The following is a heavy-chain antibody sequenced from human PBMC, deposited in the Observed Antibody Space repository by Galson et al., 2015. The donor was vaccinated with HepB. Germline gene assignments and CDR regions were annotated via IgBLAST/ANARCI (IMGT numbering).Heavy chain of an antibody. CDR2: INPSGGST. Sequence: SVKVSCKASGYTFTSYYMHWVRQAPGQGLEWMGIINPSGGSTSYAQKLQGRVTMTRDTSTSTVYMELSSLRSEDTAVYYCARGYYDSSGYHGVRAFDIWGQGTMVTVSS. D-gene: IGHD3-22*01. CDR1: GYTFTSYY. V-gene: IGHV1-46*04. J-gene: IGHJ3*02. CDR3: ARGYYDSSGYHGVRAFDI.